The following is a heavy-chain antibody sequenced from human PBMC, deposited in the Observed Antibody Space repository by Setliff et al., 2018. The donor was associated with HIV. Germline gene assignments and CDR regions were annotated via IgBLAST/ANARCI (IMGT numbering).Heavy chain of an antibody. Sequence: PSETLSLTCAASGYSINSGFSRAWIRQPPGQGPQWFGSIYQSGSIYYNPSLQSRVTISVDSSKNQFSLNLFSVTAADTAVYYCARPRRVRSRAWYWFDIWGQGTLVTVSS. D-gene: IGHD6-19*01. CDR1: GYSINSGFS. V-gene: IGHV4-38-2*01. CDR3: ARPRRVRSRAWYWFDI. CDR2: IYQSGSI. J-gene: IGHJ5*02.